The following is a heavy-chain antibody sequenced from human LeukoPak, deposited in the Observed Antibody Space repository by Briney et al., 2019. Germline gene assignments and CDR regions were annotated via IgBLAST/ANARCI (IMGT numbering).Heavy chain of an antibody. D-gene: IGHD2-21*02. Sequence: GGSLRLSCAASGFTFSDYYMSWIRQAPGKGLEWVSYIGGSGSTIYYADSVKGRFTISGDNAKNSLYLQMNTLRAEDTAVYYCARGVAYCGGDCYRAFDIWGQGTMVTVSS. CDR1: GFTFSDYY. J-gene: IGHJ3*02. CDR3: ARGVAYCGGDCYRAFDI. CDR2: IGGSGSTI. V-gene: IGHV3-11*01.